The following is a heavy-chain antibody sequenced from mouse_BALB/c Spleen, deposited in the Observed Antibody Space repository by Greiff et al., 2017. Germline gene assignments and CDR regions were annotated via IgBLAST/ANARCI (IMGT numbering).Heavy chain of an antibody. CDR1: GFTFSSFG. D-gene: IGHD1-1*01. V-gene: IGHV5-17*02. CDR2: ISSGSSTI. Sequence: EVKVEESGGGLVQPGGSRKLSCAASGFTFSSFGMHWVRQAPEKGLEWVAYISSGSSTIYYADTVKGRFTISRDNPKNTLFLQMTSLRSEDTAMYYCARGGYYGYFDYWGQGTTLTVSS. J-gene: IGHJ2*01. CDR3: ARGGYYGYFDY.